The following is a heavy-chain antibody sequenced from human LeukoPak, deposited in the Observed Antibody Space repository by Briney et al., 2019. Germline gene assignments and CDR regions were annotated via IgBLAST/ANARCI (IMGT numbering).Heavy chain of an antibody. CDR2: IYYSGST. V-gene: IGHV4-59*08. Sequence: TSETLSLTCTVSGGSISSYYWSWIRQPPGKGLEWSGYIYYSGSTNYNPSLKSRVTISVDTSKNQFSLKLSSVTAADTAVYYCVRAHSSSWLGEPFDIWGQGTMVTVSS. CDR3: VRAHSSSWLGEPFDI. CDR1: GGSISSYY. D-gene: IGHD6-13*01. J-gene: IGHJ3*02.